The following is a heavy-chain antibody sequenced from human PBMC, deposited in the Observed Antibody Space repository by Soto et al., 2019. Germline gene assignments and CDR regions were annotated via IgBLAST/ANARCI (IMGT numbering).Heavy chain of an antibody. J-gene: IGHJ6*02. CDR1: GFTFSSYE. Sequence: GGSLRLSCAASGFTFSSYEMNWVRQAPGKGLEWVSYISSSGSTIYYADSVKGRFTISRDNAKNSLYLQMNSLRAEDTAVYYCARDDYSHYYYYYGMDVWGQGTTVTV. CDR2: ISSSGSTI. D-gene: IGHD4-4*01. V-gene: IGHV3-48*03. CDR3: ARDDYSHYYYYYGMDV.